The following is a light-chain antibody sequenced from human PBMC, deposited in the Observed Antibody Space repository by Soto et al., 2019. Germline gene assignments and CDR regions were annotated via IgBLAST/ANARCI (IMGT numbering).Light chain of an antibody. J-gene: IGLJ1*01. CDR3: TSHAGTNNFPYV. Sequence: QSALTQPPSASGSPGQSVTISCTGTSSDVGAYNYVSWYQHRPGKAPKLMIYEVTKRPSWVPDRFSGANSGNTASLTVAGLQAEDEADYYCTSHAGTNNFPYVFGTGTKLTVL. CDR1: SSDVGAYNY. V-gene: IGLV2-8*01. CDR2: EVT.